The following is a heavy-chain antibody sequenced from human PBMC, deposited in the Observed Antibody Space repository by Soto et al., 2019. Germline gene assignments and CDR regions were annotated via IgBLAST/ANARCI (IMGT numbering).Heavy chain of an antibody. CDR3: ARAVNFDWLLNPNYYYYGMDV. J-gene: IGHJ6*02. V-gene: IGHV1-69*06. CDR2: IIPIFGTA. Sequence: RASVKVSCKASGGTFSSYAISWVRQAPGQGLEWMGGIIPIFGTANYAQKFQGRVTITADKSTSTAYMELSSLRSEDTAVYYCARAVNFDWLLNPNYYYYGMDVWGQGTTVTVSS. CDR1: GGTFSSYA. D-gene: IGHD3-9*01.